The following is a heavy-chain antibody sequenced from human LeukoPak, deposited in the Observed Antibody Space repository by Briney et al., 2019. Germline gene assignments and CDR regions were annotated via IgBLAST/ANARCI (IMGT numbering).Heavy chain of an antibody. Sequence: GGSLRLSCAASGFTFGSYSMIWVRQAPGKGLEWVSYISTTSSFTKYADSVKGRFTISRDNAKNSLYLQMNSLRAEDTAVYYCARNTGTYDYWGQGTLVTVSS. J-gene: IGHJ4*02. CDR2: ISTTSSFT. CDR3: ARNTGTYDY. V-gene: IGHV3-21*05. D-gene: IGHD1-1*01. CDR1: GFTFGSYS.